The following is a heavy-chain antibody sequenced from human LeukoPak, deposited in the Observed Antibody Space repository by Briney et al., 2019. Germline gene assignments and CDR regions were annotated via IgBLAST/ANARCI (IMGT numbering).Heavy chain of an antibody. CDR2: INHSGST. CDR3: ARRVTVTTLRYFDY. J-gene: IGHJ4*02. CDR1: GGSFSGYY. Sequence: PSETLSLTCAVYGGSFSGYYWSWIRQPPGKGLEWIGEINHSGSTNYNPSLKSRVTISVDTSKNQFSLKLSSVTVADTAVYYCARRVTVTTLRYFDYWGQGTLVTVSS. D-gene: IGHD4-17*01. V-gene: IGHV4-34*01.